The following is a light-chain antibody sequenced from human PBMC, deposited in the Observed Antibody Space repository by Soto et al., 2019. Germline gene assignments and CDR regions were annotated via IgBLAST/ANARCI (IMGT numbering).Light chain of an antibody. V-gene: IGKV1-5*03. J-gene: IGKJ2*01. CDR2: TAS. CDR1: QSISGF. Sequence: DIQMTQSPSTLSASVGDRVTITCRASQSISGFLAWYQQKPGRAPKLLIYTASTLASGVPSRFSGSGSETEFTLTLSSLQPDDFATDYCQQYKYYSTFGQGTKLEIK. CDR3: QQYKYYST.